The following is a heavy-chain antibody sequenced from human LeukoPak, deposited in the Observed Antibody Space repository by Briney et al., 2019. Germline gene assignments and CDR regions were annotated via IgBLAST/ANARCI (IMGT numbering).Heavy chain of an antibody. V-gene: IGHV1-46*01. Sequence: GASVKVSCKASGYTFTNYYMHWVRQAPGQGLEWMGIINPTGGSTSYAQKFQGRVTMTRDMSTSTVYMELSSLRSEDTAVYYCARAPSRSMIIVVITPIDYWGQGTLVTVSS. J-gene: IGHJ4*02. D-gene: IGHD3-22*01. CDR2: INPTGGST. CDR1: GYTFTNYY. CDR3: ARAPSRSMIIVVITPIDY.